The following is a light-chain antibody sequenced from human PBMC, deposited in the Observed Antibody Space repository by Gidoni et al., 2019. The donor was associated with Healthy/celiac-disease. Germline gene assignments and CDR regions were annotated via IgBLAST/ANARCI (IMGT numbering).Light chain of an antibody. J-gene: IGKJ2*01. V-gene: IGKV1-39*01. Sequence: DIQTTQSPSYLSASVGDRVTITCRASQSISSYLHWYQQKPGKAPKLLIYAASSLQSGVPSRFSGSGSGTDFTLTISSLQPEDFATYYCQQSYSTPRTFGQGTKLEIK. CDR1: QSISSY. CDR2: AAS. CDR3: QQSYSTPRT.